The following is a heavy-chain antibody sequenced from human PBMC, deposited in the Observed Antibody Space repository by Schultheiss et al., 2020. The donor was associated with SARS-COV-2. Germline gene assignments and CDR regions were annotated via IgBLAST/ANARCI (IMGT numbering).Heavy chain of an antibody. V-gene: IGHV4-31*03. CDR3: ARAYPQPENWFDP. D-gene: IGHD2-21*01. CDR1: GGSISSGGYY. Sequence: SETLSLTCTVSGGSISSGGYYWSWIRQHPGKGLEWIGYTYYSGSTYYNPSLKSRVTISVDTSKNQFSLKLSSVTAADTAVYYCARAYPQPENWFDPWGQGTLVTVSS. CDR2: TYYSGST. J-gene: IGHJ5*02.